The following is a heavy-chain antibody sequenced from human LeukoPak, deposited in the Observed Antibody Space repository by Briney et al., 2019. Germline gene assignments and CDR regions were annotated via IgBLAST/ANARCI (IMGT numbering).Heavy chain of an antibody. CDR3: ARRFGESNDY. Sequence: GASAKDSSKASGYTFTSYAISWLRQAPAQGLEWMGWVSAYNGNTNYAQNLQGRVTMTTDTSTSTAYMELRSLRSDDTAVYYCARRFGESNDYWGQGTLVTVSS. J-gene: IGHJ4*02. CDR2: VSAYNGNT. V-gene: IGHV1-18*01. D-gene: IGHD3-10*01. CDR1: GYTFTSYA.